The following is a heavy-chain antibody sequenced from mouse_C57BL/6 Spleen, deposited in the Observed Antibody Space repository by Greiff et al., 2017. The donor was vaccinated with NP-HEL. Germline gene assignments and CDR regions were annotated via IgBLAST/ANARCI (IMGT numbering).Heavy chain of an antibody. CDR3: AREITTVTYAMDY. CDR2: ISYDGSN. D-gene: IGHD1-1*01. Sequence: VQLQQSGPGLVKPSQSLSLTCSVTGYSITSGYYWNWIRQFPGNKLEWMGYISYDGSNNYNPSLKNRISITRDTSKNQFFLKLNSVTTEDTATYYCAREITTVTYAMDYWGQGTSVTVSS. CDR1: GYSITSGYY. J-gene: IGHJ4*01. V-gene: IGHV3-6*01.